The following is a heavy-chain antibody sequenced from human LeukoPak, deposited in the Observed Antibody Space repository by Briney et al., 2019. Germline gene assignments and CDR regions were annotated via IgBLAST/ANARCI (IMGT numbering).Heavy chain of an antibody. CDR2: IYYSGST. CDR3: ARVGGVLWFGAVPVGYFDN. J-gene: IGHJ4*02. CDR1: GGSISSSSYY. D-gene: IGHD3-10*01. Sequence: SETLSLTCTVSGGSISSSSYYWGWIRQPPGKGLEWIGSIYYSGSTYYNPSLKSRVTISVDTSKNQFSLKLSSVTAADTAVYYCARVGGVLWFGAVPVGYFDNWGQGTLVTVSS. V-gene: IGHV4-39*07.